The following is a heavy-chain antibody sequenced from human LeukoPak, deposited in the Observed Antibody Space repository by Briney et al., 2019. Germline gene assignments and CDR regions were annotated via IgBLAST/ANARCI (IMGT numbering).Heavy chain of an antibody. D-gene: IGHD2-8*01. CDR2: IYSGGNP. J-gene: IGHJ6*03. Sequence: GGSLRLSCAASGFTVSSNYMSSVRQAPGKGLEWVSVIYSGGNPYSADSGKGRYTISRDNSKNTLHFQMNSLRAEDTAVYYCARDKGGSRYCSNGVCTDVYYYYMDVWGKGTTVTVSS. V-gene: IGHV3-53*01. CDR3: ARDKGGSRYCSNGVCTDVYYYYMDV. CDR1: GFTVSSNY.